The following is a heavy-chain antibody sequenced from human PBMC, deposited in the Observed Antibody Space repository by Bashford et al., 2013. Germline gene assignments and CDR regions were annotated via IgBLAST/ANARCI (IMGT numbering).Heavy chain of an antibody. Sequence: SETLSLTCAVSGDSVTSKYWGWIRQPPGKGLEWIGSVHYSGSTFYNPSVKSRVTISVDTSKNQLSLKVTSVTAADTAVYYCARLGGSNNWRSHPNCFEFWGQGTLVTVSS. CDR1: GDSVTSKY. CDR3: ARLGGSNNWRSHPNCFEF. V-gene: IGHV4-39*01. D-gene: IGHD5-24*01. J-gene: IGHJ4*02. CDR2: VHYSGST.